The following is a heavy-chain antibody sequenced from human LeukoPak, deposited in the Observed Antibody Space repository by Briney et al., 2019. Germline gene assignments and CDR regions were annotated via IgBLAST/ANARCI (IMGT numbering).Heavy chain of an antibody. CDR2: IHHTEST. V-gene: IGHV4-4*02. CDR1: GASISSGNW. Sequence: SSETLSLTCAVSGASISSGNWWSWVRQPPGKGLEWIGEIHHTESTNYNPSLKSRVTISLDRSKNHFSLKLTSVTAADTAVYYCARDQGLNTWSQGTLVTVSS. CDR3: ARDQGLNT. J-gene: IGHJ4*02.